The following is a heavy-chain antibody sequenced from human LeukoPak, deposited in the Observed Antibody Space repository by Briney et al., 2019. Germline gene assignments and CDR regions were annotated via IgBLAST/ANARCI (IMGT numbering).Heavy chain of an antibody. CDR1: GYSNSSGYY. D-gene: IGHD3-22*01. V-gene: IGHV4-38-2*02. CDR3: ASDHTVRDSSGYYRPQHAFDI. Sequence: SETLSLTCTVSGYSNSSGYYWGWIRQPPGKGLEWIGSIYHSGSTYYNPSLKSRVTISVDTSKNQFSLKLSSVTAADTAVYYCASDHTVRDSSGYYRPQHAFDIWGQGTMVTVSS. CDR2: IYHSGST. J-gene: IGHJ3*02.